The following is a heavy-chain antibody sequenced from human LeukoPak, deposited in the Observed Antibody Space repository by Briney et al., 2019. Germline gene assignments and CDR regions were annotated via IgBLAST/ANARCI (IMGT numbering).Heavy chain of an antibody. CDR1: GYTFTGYY. Sequence: ASVKVSCKASGYTFTGYYMHWVRQAPGQGLEWMGWINPNSDGTNYAQKFQGRVTMTRDTSISTAYMELSRLRSDDTAVYYCAREGQIAAAGRGNWFDPWGQGTLVTVSS. D-gene: IGHD6-13*01. J-gene: IGHJ5*02. CDR3: AREGQIAAAGRGNWFDP. CDR2: INPNSDGT. V-gene: IGHV1-2*02.